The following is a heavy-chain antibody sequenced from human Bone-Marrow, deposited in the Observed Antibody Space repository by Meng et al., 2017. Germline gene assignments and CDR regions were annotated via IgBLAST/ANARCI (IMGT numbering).Heavy chain of an antibody. CDR1: GFNFSGAD. D-gene: IGHD4-17*01. Sequence: GGAGGCLFQPGGALKLSCAASGFNFSGADMHWVRQASGKGLEWVGRIRSKANSYATAYAESVKGRFTISRDDSKNTAYLQMNSLKTEDTAVYYCTLTVTTQFDYWGQGTLVTVSS. J-gene: IGHJ4*02. V-gene: IGHV3-73*02. CDR2: IRSKANSYAT. CDR3: TLTVTTQFDY.